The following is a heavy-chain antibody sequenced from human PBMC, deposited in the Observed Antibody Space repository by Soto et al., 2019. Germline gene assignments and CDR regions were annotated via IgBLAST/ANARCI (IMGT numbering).Heavy chain of an antibody. Sequence: PGGSLRLSCAASGFTFSSYSMNWVRQAPGKGLEWVSSISSSSSYIYYADSVKGRFTISRDNAKNSLYLQMNSLRAEDTAVYYCARDSVAYDFWRGYYQDHLDNWGQGTLVTVSS. CDR1: GFTFSSYS. CDR3: ARDSVAYDFWRGYYQDHLDN. V-gene: IGHV3-21*01. CDR2: ISSSSSYI. J-gene: IGHJ4*02. D-gene: IGHD3-3*01.